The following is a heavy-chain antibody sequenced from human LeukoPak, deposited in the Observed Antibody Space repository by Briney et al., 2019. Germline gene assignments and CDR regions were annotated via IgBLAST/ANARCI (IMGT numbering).Heavy chain of an antibody. CDR2: IIPILGIA. Sequence: SVKVSCKASGGTFSSYAISWVRQPPGQGLEWMGRIIPILGIANYAQKFQGRVTITADKSTSTAYMELSSLRSEDTAVYYCAREDSSGWYGLGYFQHWGQGTLVTVSS. D-gene: IGHD6-19*01. J-gene: IGHJ1*01. V-gene: IGHV1-69*04. CDR3: AREDSSGWYGLGYFQH. CDR1: GGTFSSYA.